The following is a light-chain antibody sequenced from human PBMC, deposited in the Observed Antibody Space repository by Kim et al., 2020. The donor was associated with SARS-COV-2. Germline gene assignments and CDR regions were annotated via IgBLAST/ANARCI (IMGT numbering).Light chain of an antibody. V-gene: IGLV3-19*01. CDR2: GKN. Sequence: VALGQKVRITCQGDSLRSYYTTRFQQKPGQAPIVVVYGKNNRPPGIPARFSGSSSGNTASLTITGTQAGDEADYYCNSRDNNDNVLFGGGTRLTVL. J-gene: IGLJ2*01. CDR1: SLRSYY. CDR3: NSRDNNDNVL.